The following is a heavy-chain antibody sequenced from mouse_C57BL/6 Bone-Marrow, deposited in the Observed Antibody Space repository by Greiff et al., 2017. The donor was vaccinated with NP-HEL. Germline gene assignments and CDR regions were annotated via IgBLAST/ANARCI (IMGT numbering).Heavy chain of an antibody. J-gene: IGHJ3*01. CDR1: GFTFSDYY. CDR3: ARDDGYYPFAY. CDR2: INYDGSST. V-gene: IGHV5-16*01. Sequence: DVKLVESEGGLVQPGRSMKLSCTASGFTFSDYYMAWVRQVPEKGLEWVANINYDGSSTYYLDSLKSRFIISRDNAKNILYLQMSSLKSEDTATYYCARDDGYYPFAYWGQGTLVTVSA. D-gene: IGHD2-3*01.